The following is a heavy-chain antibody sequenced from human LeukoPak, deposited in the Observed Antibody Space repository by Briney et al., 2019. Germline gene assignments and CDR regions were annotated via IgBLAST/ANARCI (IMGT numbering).Heavy chain of an antibody. CDR3: AREIEV. CDR2: IYYSGST. V-gene: IGHV4-59*01. D-gene: IGHD2-21*01. J-gene: IGHJ4*02. CDR1: GGSISSYY. Sequence: PWETLSLTCAVSGGSISSYYWNWIRQPPGKGLEWIGYIYYSGSTNYNPSLKSRVTISVDTSKNQFSLKLNSVTAADTAVYYCAREIEVWGQRTLVTVSS.